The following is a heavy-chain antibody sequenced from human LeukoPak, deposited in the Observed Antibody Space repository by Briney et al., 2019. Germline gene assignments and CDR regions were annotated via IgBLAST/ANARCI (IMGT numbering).Heavy chain of an antibody. CDR2: IYHSGST. D-gene: IGHD3-10*01. CDR3: ARPQGGFGVRAFDI. V-gene: IGHV4-38-2*02. Sequence: SETLSLTCTVSGYSISSGYYWGWIRQPPGKGLEWIGSIYHSGSTYYNPSLKSRVTISVDTSKNQFSLKLSSVTAADTAVYYCARPQGGFGVRAFDIWGQGTMVTVSS. CDR1: GYSISSGYY. J-gene: IGHJ3*02.